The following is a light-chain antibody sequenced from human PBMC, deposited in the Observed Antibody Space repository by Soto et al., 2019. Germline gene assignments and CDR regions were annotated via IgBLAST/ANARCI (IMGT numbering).Light chain of an antibody. CDR1: QSVRSGY. Sequence: EIVLTQSPGTLSLSPGERATLSCRASQSVRSGYFAWYQQKPGQAPRLLIVGASSRATGIPDRFSGGGSGTDFTLTISSLQSEDFAVYYCQQYNNWPRITFGQGTRLEIK. V-gene: IGKV3-20*01. J-gene: IGKJ5*01. CDR3: QQYNNWPRIT. CDR2: GAS.